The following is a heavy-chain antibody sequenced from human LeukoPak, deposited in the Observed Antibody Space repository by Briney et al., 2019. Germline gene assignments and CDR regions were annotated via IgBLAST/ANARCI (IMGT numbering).Heavy chain of an antibody. CDR2: IWYDGSNK. V-gene: IGHV3-33*01. J-gene: IGHJ5*02. Sequence: PGGSLRLSCAASGFTFSSYGMHWVRQAPGKGLEWVAVIWYDGSNKYYADSVKGRFTISRDNSKNTLYLQMNSLRAEDTAVYYCARDRPKPPPQYYDFWSGYYGGWFDPWGQGTLVTVSS. CDR1: GFTFSSYG. D-gene: IGHD3-3*01. CDR3: ARDRPKPPPQYYDFWSGYYGGWFDP.